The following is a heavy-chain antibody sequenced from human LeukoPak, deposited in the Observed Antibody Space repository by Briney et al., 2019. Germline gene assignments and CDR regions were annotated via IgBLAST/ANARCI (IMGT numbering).Heavy chain of an antibody. CDR3: AREYCSGGSCYDY. Sequence: SGGPLRLSCAASGFTFSSYSMNWLRQAPGKGLEWVSYISSSSSYIYDADTVKGRFPSYRDNAKNALYLQMNSLRAEDTAVYYCAREYCSGGSCYDYWGQGTLVTVSS. CDR2: ISSSSSYI. J-gene: IGHJ4*02. V-gene: IGHV3-21*01. CDR1: GFTFSSYS. D-gene: IGHD2-15*01.